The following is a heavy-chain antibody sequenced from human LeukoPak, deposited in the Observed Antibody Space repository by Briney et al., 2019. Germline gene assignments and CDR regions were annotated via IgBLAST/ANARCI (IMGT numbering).Heavy chain of an antibody. J-gene: IGHJ5*02. CDR2: IIAIFGTA. Sequence: ASVKVSCKASGGTFSRYAISWVPQAPGQGLEWMGGIIAIFGTANYAQKFQGRVTITADKSTSTAYMELSSLTSEDTAVYYCARDDYDILTGYPNWFDPWGQGTLVTVSS. V-gene: IGHV1-69*06. D-gene: IGHD3-9*01. CDR1: GGTFSRYA. CDR3: ARDDYDILTGYPNWFDP.